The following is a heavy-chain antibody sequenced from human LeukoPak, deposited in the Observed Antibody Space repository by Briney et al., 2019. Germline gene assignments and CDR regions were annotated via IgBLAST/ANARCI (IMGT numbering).Heavy chain of an antibody. V-gene: IGHV5-51*01. Sequence: GESLKISCQASGYNFITYWIGWVRQMPGKGLEWMALIYPGNSETKVSPSFQGQVTISADKSISTAYLQWSSLKASDTAMYYCARHSRQWLSNNWFDPWGQGTLVTVSS. CDR3: ARHSRQWLSNNWFDP. D-gene: IGHD6-19*01. J-gene: IGHJ5*02. CDR1: GYNFITYW. CDR2: IYPGNSET.